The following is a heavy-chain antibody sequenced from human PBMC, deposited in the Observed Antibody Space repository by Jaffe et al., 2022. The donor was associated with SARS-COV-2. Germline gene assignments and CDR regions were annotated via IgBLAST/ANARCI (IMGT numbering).Heavy chain of an antibody. Sequence: QVQLVESGGGVVQPGRSLRLSCAASGFTFSSYAMHWVRQAPGKGLEWVAVISYDGSNKYYADSVKGRFTISRDNSKNTLYLQMNSLRAEDTAVYYCARELTVADFDYWGQGTLVTVSS. D-gene: IGHD6-19*01. V-gene: IGHV3-30-3*01. CDR3: ARELTVADFDY. CDR2: ISYDGSNK. J-gene: IGHJ4*02. CDR1: GFTFSSYA.